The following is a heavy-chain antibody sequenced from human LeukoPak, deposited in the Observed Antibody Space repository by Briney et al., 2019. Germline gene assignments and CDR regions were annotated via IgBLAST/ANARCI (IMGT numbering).Heavy chain of an antibody. CDR3: ARDLPGDGDAFDI. CDR2: INHSGST. J-gene: IGHJ3*02. D-gene: IGHD4-17*01. V-gene: IGHV4-34*01. Sequence: PSETLSLTCAVYGGSFSGYYWSWIRQPPGKGLEWIGEINHSGSTNYNPSLKSRVTISVDTSKNQFSLKLSSVTAADTAVYYCARDLPGDGDAFDIWGQGTMVTVSS. CDR1: GGSFSGYY.